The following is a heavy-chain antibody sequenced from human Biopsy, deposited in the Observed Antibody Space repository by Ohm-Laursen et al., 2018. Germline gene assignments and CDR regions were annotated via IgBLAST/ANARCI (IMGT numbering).Heavy chain of an antibody. D-gene: IGHD4-17*01. J-gene: IGHJ5*02. CDR2: IIPLFGAP. CDR3: ARLAQIYGDSPFDP. CDR1: GAIFSNYA. Sequence: ASVKVSCKASGAIFSNYAITWVRQAPGQGLEWMGGIIPLFGAPNYAQKFQGRLAITADESKSTTYMELSSLRSEDTAVYYCARLAQIYGDSPFDPWGQGTLVTVSS. V-gene: IGHV1-69*13.